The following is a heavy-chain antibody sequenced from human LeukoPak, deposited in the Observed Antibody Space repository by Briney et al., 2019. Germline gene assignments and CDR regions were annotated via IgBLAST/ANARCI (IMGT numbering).Heavy chain of an antibody. V-gene: IGHV1-2*06. CDR3: ARDFCGGDCYSRSTYMDV. CDR1: GYTFTGYY. J-gene: IGHJ6*04. CDR2: INPNSGGT. D-gene: IGHD2-21*02. Sequence: ASVKVSCKPSGYTFTGYYIHWVRQAPGQGLEWMGRINPNSGGTNYAQKFQGRVTMTRATSISTAYMELSRLRSDDTAVYYCARDFCGGDCYSRSTYMDVWGKGTTVTVSS.